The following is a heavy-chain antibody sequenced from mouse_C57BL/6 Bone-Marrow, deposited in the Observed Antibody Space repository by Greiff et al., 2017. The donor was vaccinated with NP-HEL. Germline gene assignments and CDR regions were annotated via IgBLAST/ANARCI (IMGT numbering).Heavy chain of an antibody. CDR3: TRGATVVARYFDV. V-gene: IGHV6-6*01. CDR1: GFTFSDAW. D-gene: IGHD1-1*01. Sequence: EVMLVESGGGLVQPGGSMKLSCAASGFTFSDAWMDWVRQSPEKGLEWVAEIRNKANNHATYYAESVKGRFTISRDDSKSSVYLQMNSLRAEDTGIYYCTRGATVVARYFDVWGTGTTVTVSS. CDR2: IRNKANNHAT. J-gene: IGHJ1*03.